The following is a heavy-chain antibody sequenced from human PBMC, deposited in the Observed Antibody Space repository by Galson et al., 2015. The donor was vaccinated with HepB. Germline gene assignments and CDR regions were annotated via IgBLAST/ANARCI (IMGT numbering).Heavy chain of an antibody. Sequence: QSGAEVKKPGDSLKISRKGSGYRFTTYWIGWVRQMPGKGLEWMGIIYPGDSDTRYSPSFQGQVTMSADKSISTAYLQWSSLKASDTAMYYCARPVYSSGWYLDYWGQGTLVTVSS. CDR1: GYRFTTYW. J-gene: IGHJ4*02. CDR2: IYPGDSDT. V-gene: IGHV5-51*01. CDR3: ARPVYSSGWYLDY. D-gene: IGHD6-19*01.